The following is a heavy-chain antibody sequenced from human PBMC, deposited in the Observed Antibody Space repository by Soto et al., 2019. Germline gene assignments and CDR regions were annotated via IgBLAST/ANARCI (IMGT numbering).Heavy chain of an antibody. CDR2: IIPILGIA. Sequence: SVKVSCKASGGTFSSYTISWVRQAPGQGLEWMGRIIPILGIANYAQKFQGRVTITADKSTSTAYMELSSLRSEDTAVYYCAVYYYGSGSYVPYYYYGMDVWGQGTTVTVSS. V-gene: IGHV1-69*02. J-gene: IGHJ6*02. CDR1: GGTFSSYT. D-gene: IGHD3-10*01. CDR3: AVYYYGSGSYVPYYYYGMDV.